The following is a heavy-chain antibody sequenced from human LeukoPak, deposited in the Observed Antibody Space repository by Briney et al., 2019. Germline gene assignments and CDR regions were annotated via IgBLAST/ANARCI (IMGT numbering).Heavy chain of an antibody. CDR2: IIPIFGTA. J-gene: IGHJ4*02. V-gene: IGHV1-69*13. CDR3: AREVYGDYDEGYHFDY. Sequence: ASVKVSCKASGGTFSSYAISWVRQAPGQGLEWMGGIIPIFGTANYAQKFQGRVTITADESTSTAYMELSSLRSEDTAVYYCAREVYGDYDEGYHFDYWGQGTLVTVSS. CDR1: GGTFSSYA. D-gene: IGHD4-17*01.